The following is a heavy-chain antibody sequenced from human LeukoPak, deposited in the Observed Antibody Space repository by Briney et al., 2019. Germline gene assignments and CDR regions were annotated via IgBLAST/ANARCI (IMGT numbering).Heavy chain of an antibody. D-gene: IGHD3-10*01. Sequence: SETLSLTCTVSGGTISTYHWSWIRQPAGTGLEWIGRIYTSGTPNYNPSLKSRVTMSVDTSKNQFSLNLISVTAADTAVYYCARPVRKRGYYYMDVWGKGTTVTVSS. CDR2: IYTSGTP. CDR3: ARPVRKRGYYYMDV. V-gene: IGHV4-4*07. J-gene: IGHJ6*03. CDR1: GGTISTYH.